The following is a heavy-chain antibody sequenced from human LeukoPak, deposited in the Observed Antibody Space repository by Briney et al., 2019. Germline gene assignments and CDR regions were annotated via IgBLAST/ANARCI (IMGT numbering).Heavy chain of an antibody. Sequence: SQTLSLTCTVSGGSISSGGYYWSWIRQHPGKGLEWIGYIYYSGSTYYNPSLKSRVTISVDTSKNQISLKLSSVTAADTAVYYCARVAGSGWEGLDYWGQGTLVTVSS. CDR3: ARVAGSGWEGLDY. CDR1: GGSISSGGYY. V-gene: IGHV4-31*03. CDR2: IYYSGST. D-gene: IGHD6-19*01. J-gene: IGHJ4*02.